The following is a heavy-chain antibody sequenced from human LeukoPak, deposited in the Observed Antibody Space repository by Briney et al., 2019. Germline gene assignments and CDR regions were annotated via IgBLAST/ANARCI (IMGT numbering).Heavy chain of an antibody. CDR3: ARLGTSSLDFDY. D-gene: IGHD1-7*01. CDR2: IYYSGST. CDR1: GGSISSYY. Sequence: SETLSLTCTVSGGSISSYYWSWIRQPPGKGLEWIGYIYYSGSTNYNPSLKSRVIISVDTSKNQFSLKLSSVTAADTAVYYCARLGTSSLDFDYWGQGTLVTVSS. J-gene: IGHJ4*02. V-gene: IGHV4-59*08.